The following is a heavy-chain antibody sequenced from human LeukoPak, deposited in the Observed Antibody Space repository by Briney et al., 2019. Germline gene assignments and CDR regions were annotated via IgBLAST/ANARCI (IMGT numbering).Heavy chain of an antibody. CDR1: GGSISSYL. Sequence: PSETLSLTCTVSGGSISSYLWTWIRQPPGRGLEWIGRIYTSGSTNYSPSLKSRVTISVDTSKNQFSLKLSSVTAADTAVYYCARAMVVTHGPFFDYWGQGTLVTVSS. V-gene: IGHV4-4*08. J-gene: IGHJ4*02. D-gene: IGHD4-23*01. CDR3: ARAMVVTHGPFFDY. CDR2: IYTSGST.